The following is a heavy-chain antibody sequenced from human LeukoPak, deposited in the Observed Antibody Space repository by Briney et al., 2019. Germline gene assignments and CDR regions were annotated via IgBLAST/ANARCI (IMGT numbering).Heavy chain of an antibody. V-gene: IGHV4-34*01. Sequence: KTSETLSLTCAVYGGSLSDYSWAWIRQPQGKGLEWIGEINQSGATNNTPSPWSRVIMSVDTSKNQFSLKVSSVTAADTAVYYCARVGYSYSINDWSRTGLGAYPTKYYYYMDVWGKGTTVTVSS. CDR2: INQSGAT. CDR3: ARVGYSYSINDWSRTGLGAYPTKYYYYMDV. D-gene: IGHD5-18*01. CDR1: GGSLSDYS. J-gene: IGHJ6*03.